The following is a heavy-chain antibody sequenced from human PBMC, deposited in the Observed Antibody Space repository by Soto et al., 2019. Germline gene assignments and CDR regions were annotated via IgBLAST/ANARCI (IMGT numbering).Heavy chain of an antibody. D-gene: IGHD3-10*01. J-gene: IGHJ4*02. CDR1: GFTFSSYS. V-gene: IGHV3-21*01. Sequence: EVQLVESGGGLVKPGGSLRLSCAASGFTFSSYSMNWVRQAPGKGLELVSSISSSSSYIYYTDSVKGRFTISRDNAKNSLYLQMNSLRAEDTAVYYCARDTGGVWFGELPNYFDYWGQGTLVTVSS. CDR2: ISSSSSYI. CDR3: ARDTGGVWFGELPNYFDY.